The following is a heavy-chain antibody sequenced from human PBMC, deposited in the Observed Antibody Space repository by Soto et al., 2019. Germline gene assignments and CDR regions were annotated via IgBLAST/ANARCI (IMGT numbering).Heavy chain of an antibody. V-gene: IGHV4-59*08. CDR2: IYYSGST. Sequence: SETLSVTCTVSGGSISSYYWSWIRQPPGKGLEWIGYIYYSGSTNYNPSLKSRVTISVDTSKNQFSLKLSSVTAADTAVYYCARGYSGYDSFDYWGQGTLVTVSS. J-gene: IGHJ4*02. CDR1: GGSISSYY. D-gene: IGHD5-12*01. CDR3: ARGYSGYDSFDY.